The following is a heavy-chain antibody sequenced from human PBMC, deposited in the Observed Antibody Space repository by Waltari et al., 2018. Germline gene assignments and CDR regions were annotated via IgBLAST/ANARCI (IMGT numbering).Heavy chain of an antibody. D-gene: IGHD3-22*01. CDR2: ISSSSSTI. J-gene: IGHJ4*02. V-gene: IGHV3-48*01. CDR3: ARDPGYYYDSSGYYDY. CDR1: GFTFRCYS. Sequence: EVQLVESGGGLVQHGGSLSLSCASSGFTFRCYSRTGVRRAPGKGLEWVSYISSSSSTIYYADSVKGRFTISRDNAKNSLYLQMNSLRAEDTAVYYCARDPGYYYDSSGYYDYWGQGTLVTVSS.